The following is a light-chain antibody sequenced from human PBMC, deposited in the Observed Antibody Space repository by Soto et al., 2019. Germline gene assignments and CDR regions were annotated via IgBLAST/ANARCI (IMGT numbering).Light chain of an antibody. CDR2: EVS. Sequence: QSVLTQPASVSGSPGQSITISCTGTSSDVGSYNLVSWYQQHPGKAPKLMIYEVSKRPSGVSNRFSGSKSGNTASLTISGLQAEDEADDYCCSYAGSSTLVFGTGTKLTVL. CDR3: CSYAGSSTLV. CDR1: SSDVGSYNL. V-gene: IGLV2-23*02. J-gene: IGLJ1*01.